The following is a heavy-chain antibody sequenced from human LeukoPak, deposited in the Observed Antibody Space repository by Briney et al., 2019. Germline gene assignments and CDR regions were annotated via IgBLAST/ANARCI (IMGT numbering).Heavy chain of an antibody. CDR2: IYYSGST. D-gene: IGHD2/OR15-2a*01. CDR1: GGSISSYY. J-gene: IGHJ4*02. V-gene: IGHV4-59*12. CDR3: ARSFNSRVYYFDY. Sequence: SETLSLTCTVSGGSISSYYWSWIRQPPGKGLEWIGYIYYSGSTNYNPSLKSRVTISVDTSKNQFSLKLSSVTAADTAVYYCARSFNSRVYYFDYWGQGTLVTVSS.